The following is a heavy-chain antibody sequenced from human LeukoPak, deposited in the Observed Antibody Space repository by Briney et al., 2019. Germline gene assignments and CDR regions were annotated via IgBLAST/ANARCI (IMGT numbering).Heavy chain of an antibody. D-gene: IGHD3-10*01. J-gene: IGHJ4*02. CDR3: ARDRAYGSGKYYFDY. V-gene: IGHV4-39*07. Sequence: PSETLSLTCTVSGGSISSRPYCWGWIRQPPGKGLEWLGSFYYSGSTSYRSSLKSRLSISVDTSKNQISLKLSSVTAADTAVYYCARDRAYGSGKYYFDYWGQGTLVTVSS. CDR2: FYYSGST. CDR1: GGSISSRPYC.